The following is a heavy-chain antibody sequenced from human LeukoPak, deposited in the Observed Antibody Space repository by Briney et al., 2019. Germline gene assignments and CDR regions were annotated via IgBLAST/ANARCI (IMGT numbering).Heavy chain of an antibody. CDR1: GGSFSGYY. Sequence: PSETLSLTCAVYGGSFSGYYWSWLRQPPGKGLEWIGEINHSGSTNYNPSLKSRVTISVDTSKNQFSLKLSSVTAADTAVYYCARGRVEYYYGSGSSLDYWGQGTLVTVSS. D-gene: IGHD3-10*01. V-gene: IGHV4-34*01. J-gene: IGHJ4*02. CDR2: INHSGST. CDR3: ARGRVEYYYGSGSSLDY.